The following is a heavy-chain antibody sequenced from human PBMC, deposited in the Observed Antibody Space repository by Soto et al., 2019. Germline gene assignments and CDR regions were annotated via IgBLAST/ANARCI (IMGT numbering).Heavy chain of an antibody. CDR3: ARNMDYYYGRGSGNGHGV. CDR2: INPKFGDT. Sequence: QVQLVQSGAEVKEPGDSVRVSCEAAGYTFTAYYIHWVRQDPGQGREWMGWINPKFGDTTYAQDFQGRVSMTRDMSISTVYMELSSLTSDDTAIYYCARNMDYYYGRGSGNGHGVWGQGTTVTVFS. CDR1: GYTFTAYY. D-gene: IGHD3-10*02. V-gene: IGHV1-2*02. J-gene: IGHJ6*02.